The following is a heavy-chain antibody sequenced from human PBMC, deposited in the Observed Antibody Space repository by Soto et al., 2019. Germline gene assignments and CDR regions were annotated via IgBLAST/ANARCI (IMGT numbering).Heavy chain of an antibody. D-gene: IGHD4-17*01. CDR1: GYSFTSYW. J-gene: IGHJ6*02. Sequence: PGESLKISCKGSGYSFTSYWIGWVRQMPGKGLEWMGIIYPGDSDTRYSPSFQGQVTISADKSISTAYLQWSSLKASDTAMYYCATPEDVYGDYGDYYYGMDVWGRGTTVTVSS. CDR2: IYPGDSDT. CDR3: ATPEDVYGDYGDYYYGMDV. V-gene: IGHV5-51*01.